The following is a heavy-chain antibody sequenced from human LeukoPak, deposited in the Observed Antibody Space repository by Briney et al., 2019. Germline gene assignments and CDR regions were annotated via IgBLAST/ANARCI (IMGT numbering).Heavy chain of an antibody. Sequence: GGSLRLSCAASGFTFSSYSMNWVRQAPGKGLEWVSSISSSGSYIYYADSVKGRFTISRDNAKNSLYLQMNSLRAEDTAVYYCARGRTVTTPYYFDYWGQGTLVTVSS. V-gene: IGHV3-21*01. CDR1: GFTFSSYS. J-gene: IGHJ4*02. CDR2: ISSSGSYI. D-gene: IGHD4-17*01. CDR3: ARGRTVTTPYYFDY.